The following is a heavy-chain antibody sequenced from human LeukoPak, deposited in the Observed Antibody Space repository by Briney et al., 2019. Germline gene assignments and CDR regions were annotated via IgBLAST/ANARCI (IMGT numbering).Heavy chain of an antibody. CDR3: ARDLSGQSNPYLDY. D-gene: IGHD4-11*01. CDR2: IYYSGST. CDR1: GGSISSYY. Sequence: SETLSLTCTVSGGSISSYYWSWIRQPPGKGLEWIGYIYYSGSTNYNPSLKSRVTISVDTSKNQFSLKLSSVTAADTAVYYCARDLSGQSNPYLDYWGQGTLVTVSS. V-gene: IGHV4-59*01. J-gene: IGHJ4*02.